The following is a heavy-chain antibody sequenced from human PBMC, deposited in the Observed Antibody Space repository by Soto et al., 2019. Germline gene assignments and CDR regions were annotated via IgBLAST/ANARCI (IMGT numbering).Heavy chain of an antibody. CDR1: GFTFSSYG. CDR3: AKEGGKRIIRGWFDP. D-gene: IGHD3-16*01. V-gene: IGHV3-30*18. Sequence: GGSLRLSCAASGFTFSSYGMHWVRQAPGKGLEWVAVISYDGSNKYYADSVKGRFTISRDNSKNTLYLQMNSLRAEDTAVYYCAKEGGKRIIRGWFDPWGQGTLVTVSS. CDR2: ISYDGSNK. J-gene: IGHJ5*02.